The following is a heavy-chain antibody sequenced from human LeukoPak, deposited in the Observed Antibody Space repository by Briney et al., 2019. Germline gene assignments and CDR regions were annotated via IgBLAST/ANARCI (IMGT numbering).Heavy chain of an antibody. Sequence: SETLSLTCTVSGGSISGGGYYWSWIRQHPGKGLEWIGYIYYSGSTYYNPSLKSRVTISVDTSKNQFSLKLSSVTAADTAVYYCARDSSGYYRFDYWGQGTLVTVSS. J-gene: IGHJ4*02. D-gene: IGHD3-22*01. CDR2: IYYSGST. CDR1: GGSISGGGYY. V-gene: IGHV4-31*03. CDR3: ARDSSGYYRFDY.